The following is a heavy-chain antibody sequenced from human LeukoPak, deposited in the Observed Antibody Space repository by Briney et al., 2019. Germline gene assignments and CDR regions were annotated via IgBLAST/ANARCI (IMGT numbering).Heavy chain of an antibody. D-gene: IGHD3-10*01. CDR2: IYSGGST. CDR1: GFTVSSNY. CDR3: AKDGLLWFGESFNWFDP. J-gene: IGHJ5*02. Sequence: GGSLRLSCAASGFTVSSNYMTWVRQAPGKGLEWVSVIYSGGSTYYADSVKGRFTISRDNSKNTLYLQMNSLRAEDTAVYYCAKDGLLWFGESFNWFDPWGQGTLVTVSS. V-gene: IGHV3-66*01.